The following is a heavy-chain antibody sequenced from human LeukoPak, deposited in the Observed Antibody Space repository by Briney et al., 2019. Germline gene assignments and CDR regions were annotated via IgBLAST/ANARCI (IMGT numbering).Heavy chain of an antibody. J-gene: IGHJ4*02. CDR3: ARGGIAAAGTDNDY. CDR1: GGTFSSYA. Sequence: ASVKVSCKASGGTFSSYAISWVRQAPGQGLEWMGRIIPILGIANYAQKFQGRVTITADKSTSTAYMELSSLRSEDTAVYYCARGGIAAAGTDNDYWGQGTLVTVSS. D-gene: IGHD6-13*01. V-gene: IGHV1-69*04. CDR2: IIPILGIA.